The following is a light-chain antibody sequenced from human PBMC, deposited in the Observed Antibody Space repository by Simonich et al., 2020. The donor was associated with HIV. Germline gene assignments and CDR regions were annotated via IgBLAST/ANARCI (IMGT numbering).Light chain of an antibody. CDR2: DVS. CDR3: CSYAGSYTWV. Sequence: QSALTQPRSVSGSPGQSVTISCTGTSSAVGGYNYVSWYQPHPGKAPKLMLYDVSKRPSGVPDRFSGSKSGNTASLTISGLQAEDEADYYCCSYAGSYTWVFGGGTKLTVL. J-gene: IGLJ3*02. CDR1: SSAVGGYNY. V-gene: IGLV2-11*02.